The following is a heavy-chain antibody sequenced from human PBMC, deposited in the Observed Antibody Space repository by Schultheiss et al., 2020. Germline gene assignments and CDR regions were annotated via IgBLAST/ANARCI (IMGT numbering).Heavy chain of an antibody. V-gene: IGHV2-70*18. CDR1: GGSISSYYW. J-gene: IGHJ4*02. CDR2: INWDDDK. D-gene: IGHD4-11*01. CDR3: ARTDYTHLYYFDY. Sequence: TLSLTCTVSGGSISSYYWSWIRQPPGKALEWLALINWDDDKNYSTSLKTRLTISKDTSKNQVVLTMTNMDPVDTATYYCARTDYTHLYYFDYWGQGNLGTVAS.